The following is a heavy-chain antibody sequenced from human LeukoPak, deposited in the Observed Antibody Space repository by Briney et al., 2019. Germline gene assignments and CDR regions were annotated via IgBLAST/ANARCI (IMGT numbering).Heavy chain of an antibody. Sequence: GASMRISSKGSGYSITSYWISWVRQMPGKGLERMGRIASSDYYNNYNTFYQSLATITATKSISTAYLQWSSLKASDTAMYYCARREDCDYTFSSSAFDIWGQGTMVTVSS. D-gene: IGHD4-11*01. CDR2: IASSDYYN. J-gene: IGHJ3*02. CDR3: ARREDCDYTFSSSAFDI. CDR1: GYSITSYW. V-gene: IGHV5-10-1*01.